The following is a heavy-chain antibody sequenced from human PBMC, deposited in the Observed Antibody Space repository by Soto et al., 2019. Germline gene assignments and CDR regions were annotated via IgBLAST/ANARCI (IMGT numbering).Heavy chain of an antibody. CDR2: ISYDGSNK. Sequence: GGSLRLSCAASGLTFISYGMHWVLQAPGKGLEWVAVISYDGSNKYYADSVKGRFTISRDNSKNTLYLQMNSLRAEDTAVYYWAKTLSWNPDALDIWGQGTMGT. J-gene: IGHJ3*02. V-gene: IGHV3-30*18. CDR3: AKTLSWNPDALDI. D-gene: IGHD1-1*01. CDR1: GLTFISYG.